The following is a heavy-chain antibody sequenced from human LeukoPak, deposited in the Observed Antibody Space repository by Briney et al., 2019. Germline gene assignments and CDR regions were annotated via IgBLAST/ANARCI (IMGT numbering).Heavy chain of an antibody. CDR2: IKSKTDGGTT. CDR1: GFTFSSYA. V-gene: IGHV3-15*01. Sequence: PGGSLRLSCAASGFTFSSYAMHWVRQAPGKGLEWVGRIKSKTDGGTTDYAAPVKGRFTISRDDSKNTLYLQMNSLKTEDTAVYYCTTRRVAVALHYYYYMDVWGKGTTVTISS. J-gene: IGHJ6*03. D-gene: IGHD6-19*01. CDR3: TTRRVAVALHYYYYMDV.